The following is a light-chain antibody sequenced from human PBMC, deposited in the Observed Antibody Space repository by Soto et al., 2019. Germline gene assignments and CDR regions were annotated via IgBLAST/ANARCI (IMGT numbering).Light chain of an antibody. CDR2: GAS. Sequence: EIVLTQSPGTLSLSPGDRATLSCRASQSVRTNFLAWYQQKPGQAPRLLIYGASSRAIDIPDRFSGSGSGTAFTLIISRLEAEEFAVFYWQQQDASPPLTFGGGTKVEIK. CDR3: QQQDASPPLT. V-gene: IGKV3-20*01. J-gene: IGKJ4*02. CDR1: QSVRTNF.